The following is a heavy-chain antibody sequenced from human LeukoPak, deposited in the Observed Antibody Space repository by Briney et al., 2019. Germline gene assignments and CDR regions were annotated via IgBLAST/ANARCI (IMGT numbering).Heavy chain of an antibody. CDR3: ARGRQTPYYYYYYMDV. CDR1: GGSISSGSYY. V-gene: IGHV4-61*02. D-gene: IGHD4-23*01. Sequence: SETPSLTCTVSGGSISSGSYYWSWIRQPAGKGLEWIGRIYTSGSTNYNPSLKGRVTISVDTSKNQFSLKLSSVTAADTAVYYCARGRQTPYYYYYYMDVWGKGTTVTVSS. CDR2: IYTSGST. J-gene: IGHJ6*03.